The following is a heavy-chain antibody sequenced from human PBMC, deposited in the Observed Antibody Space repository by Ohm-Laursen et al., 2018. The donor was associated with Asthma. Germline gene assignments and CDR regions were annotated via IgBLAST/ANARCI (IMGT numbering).Heavy chain of an antibody. Sequence: GSLRLSCTASGFTFSSSWMHWVRQAPGKGLVWVARIDSDGTSTNYADSVKGRFTISRDYAKNTLYLQMKSLRIEDTAVYYCARENGALSSGFPFDYWGQGTLVTVSS. CDR3: ARENGALSSGFPFDY. CDR1: GFTFSSSW. D-gene: IGHD4-17*01. CDR2: IDSDGTST. V-gene: IGHV3-74*01. J-gene: IGHJ4*02.